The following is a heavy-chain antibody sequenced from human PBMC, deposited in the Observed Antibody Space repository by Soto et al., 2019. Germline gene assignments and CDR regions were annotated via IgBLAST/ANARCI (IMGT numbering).Heavy chain of an antibody. CDR3: ARRLAARFDP. Sequence: SETLSLTCTVSGGSITNYYWGWIRQSPGKGLEWIAYIYYTGSATYNPSLKSRVTISLDTSKNQFSLKLRSVTAADTAVYYCARRLAARFDPWGQGTLVTVSS. D-gene: IGHD6-6*01. J-gene: IGHJ5*02. CDR1: GGSITNYY. CDR2: IYYTGSA. V-gene: IGHV4-59*01.